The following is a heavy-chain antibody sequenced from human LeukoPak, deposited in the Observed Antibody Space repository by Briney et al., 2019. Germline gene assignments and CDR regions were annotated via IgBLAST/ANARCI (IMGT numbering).Heavy chain of an antibody. V-gene: IGHV3-20*04. Sequence: GGSLRLSCAASGFTFDDYGLSWVRQAPGKGLEWVSTINWNGGSTGYADSVKDRFSISRDNAKKSLYLEMNSLRAEDTAVYYCARDPSNSGSYSRLDQWGQGTLSPSPQ. CDR2: INWNGGST. D-gene: IGHD1-26*01. J-gene: IGHJ4*02. CDR1: GFTFDDYG. CDR3: ARDPSNSGSYSRLDQ.